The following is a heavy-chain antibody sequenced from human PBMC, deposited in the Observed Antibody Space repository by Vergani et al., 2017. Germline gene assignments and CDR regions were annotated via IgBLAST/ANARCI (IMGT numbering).Heavy chain of an antibody. V-gene: IGHV3-23*01. D-gene: IGHD5-12*01. J-gene: IGHJ6*02. Sequence: EVQLLESAGDLVQPGGSLRLSCAASGFPFNHYAMNWVRQAPGKGLEWVSGISGSGGSTYYAGSVKGRFTISRDSSKNTLYLQMNSLSAGDTAVYYCAKANPRNSGYDYLYYYHAMDVWGQGTTVTVSS. CDR2: ISGSGGST. CDR1: GFPFNHYA. CDR3: AKANPRNSGYDYLYYYHAMDV.